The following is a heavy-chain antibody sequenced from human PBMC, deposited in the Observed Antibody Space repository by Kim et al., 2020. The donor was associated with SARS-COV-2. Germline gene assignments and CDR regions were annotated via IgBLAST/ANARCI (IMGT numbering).Heavy chain of an antibody. Sequence: GGSLRLSCAASGFIFSDSAMYWVRQASGKGLQWVGRIRSKANSYPTAYDVSVKGRFIISRDDSKNTAYLQMNSLKTEDTAIYYCTRVPPYSNSWWDAFDIWGQGTMVTVSS. V-gene: IGHV3-73*01. D-gene: IGHD6-13*01. CDR3: TRVPPYSNSWWDAFDI. CDR2: IRSKANSYPT. CDR1: GFIFSDSA. J-gene: IGHJ3*02.